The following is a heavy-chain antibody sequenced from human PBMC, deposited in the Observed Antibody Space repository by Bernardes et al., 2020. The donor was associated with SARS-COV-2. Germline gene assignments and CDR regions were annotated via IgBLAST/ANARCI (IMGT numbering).Heavy chain of an antibody. Sequence: GGSLRLSCAASGFTFSSYAMSWVRQAPGKGLEWVSAISGSGGSTYYADSVKGRFTISRDNSKNTLYLQMNSLRAEDTAVYYCAKGDSPRGYSYGSFDYWGQGTLVTVSS. D-gene: IGHD5-18*01. V-gene: IGHV3-23*01. CDR3: AKGDSPRGYSYGSFDY. CDR1: GFTFSSYA. CDR2: ISGSGGST. J-gene: IGHJ4*02.